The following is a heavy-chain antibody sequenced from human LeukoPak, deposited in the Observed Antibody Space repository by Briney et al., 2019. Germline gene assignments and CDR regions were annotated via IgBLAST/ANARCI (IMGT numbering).Heavy chain of an antibody. Sequence: GGSLRLSCAASGFIFSNYAMSWVRQAPGKGLEWVSFIYTDNTHYSDSVKSRFTISRDNSKNTLYLQMNSLRAEDTAVYYCARRAGAYSHPYDYWGQGTLVTVSS. J-gene: IGHJ4*02. D-gene: IGHD4/OR15-4a*01. CDR2: IYTDNT. CDR3: ARRAGAYSHPYDY. V-gene: IGHV3-53*01. CDR1: GFIFSNYA.